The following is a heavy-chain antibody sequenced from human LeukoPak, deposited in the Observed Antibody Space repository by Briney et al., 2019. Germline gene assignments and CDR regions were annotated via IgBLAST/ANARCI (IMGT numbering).Heavy chain of an antibody. CDR2: IRSKAYGGTT. J-gene: IGHJ4*02. CDR3: TRGRTGSYLFDY. D-gene: IGHD1-26*01. CDR1: GFTFGDYA. Sequence: GGSLRLSCTASGFTFGDYAMSWVRKAPGKGLEWVGFIRSKAYGGTTEYAASVKGRFTISRDDSKSIAYLQMHSLKTEDTAVYYCTRGRTGSYLFDYWGQGTLVTVSS. V-gene: IGHV3-49*04.